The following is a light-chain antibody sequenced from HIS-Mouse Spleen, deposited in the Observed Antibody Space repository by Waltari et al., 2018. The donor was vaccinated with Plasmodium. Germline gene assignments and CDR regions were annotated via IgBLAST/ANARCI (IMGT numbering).Light chain of an antibody. Sequence: SYELTQPPSGSVSPGQTARITCSGDALPKKYAYWYQQKSGQAPGLVIYEDSKRPSGIPERFSGSSSGTMATLTISGAQVEDEADYYCYSTDSSGNHRVFGGGTKLTVL. CDR1: ALPKKY. V-gene: IGLV3-10*01. CDR2: EDS. CDR3: YSTDSSGNHRV. J-gene: IGLJ3*02.